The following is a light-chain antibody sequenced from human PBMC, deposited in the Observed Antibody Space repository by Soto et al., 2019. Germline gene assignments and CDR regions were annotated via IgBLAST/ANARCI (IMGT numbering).Light chain of an antibody. J-gene: IGLJ2*01. Sequence: QSVLTQPPSVSGAPGQRVTISCTGSNSNIGAGYDVHWYQQLPGTAPKLLIYGNSNRPSGVPDRFSGSKSGTSASLAITGXXXXXXXXXYCQSYDTSLSGFVVFGGGTQLTVL. CDR1: NSNIGAGYD. CDR2: GNS. V-gene: IGLV1-40*01. CDR3: QSYDTSLSGFVV.